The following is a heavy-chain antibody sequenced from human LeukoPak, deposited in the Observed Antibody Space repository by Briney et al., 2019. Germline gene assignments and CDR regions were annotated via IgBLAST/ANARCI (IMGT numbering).Heavy chain of an antibody. D-gene: IGHD3-9*01. Sequence: GGSLRLSCAASGFTFSSYAMSWVRQAPGKGLEWVSYISSSSSTIYYADSVKGRFTISRDNAKNSLYLQMNSLRAEDTAVYYCARNYYDILTGYAYYFDYWGQGTLVTVSS. J-gene: IGHJ4*02. CDR1: GFTFSSYA. CDR3: ARNYYDILTGYAYYFDY. V-gene: IGHV3-48*01. CDR2: ISSSSSTI.